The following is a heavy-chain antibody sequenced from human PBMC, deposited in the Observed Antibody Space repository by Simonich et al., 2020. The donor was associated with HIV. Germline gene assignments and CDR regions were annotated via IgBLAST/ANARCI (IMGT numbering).Heavy chain of an antibody. V-gene: IGHV1-69-2*01. J-gene: IGHJ4*02. CDR3: ATVGLRDGYNYY. D-gene: IGHD1-1*01. CDR1: GYTFTVYN. Sequence: EVQLVQSGAEVKKPGATVKIYCRGFGYTFTVYNINWVHKVPGKGLEWIGLDDPAQDETIYAEKFQGRLPITADTAPDIAYMELSSLRSEDTAVYYCATVGLRDGYNYYWGQGTLITVSS. CDR2: DDPAQDET.